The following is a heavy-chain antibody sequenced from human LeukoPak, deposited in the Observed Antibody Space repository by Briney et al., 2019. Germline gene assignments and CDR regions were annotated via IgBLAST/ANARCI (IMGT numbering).Heavy chain of an antibody. CDR3: ARGPRILAAGSYYFDF. CDR2: INVNGGAM. D-gene: IGHD6-13*01. Sequence: GGSLRLSCAASGFSFKDYYFSWIRQAPGKGLEWVSFINVNGGAMYYADFVKGRFTISRDNAKSSLYLEMNSLRVEDTAVYYCARGPRILAAGSYYFDFWGQGSLVTVSS. V-gene: IGHV3-11*01. CDR1: GFSFKDYY. J-gene: IGHJ4*02.